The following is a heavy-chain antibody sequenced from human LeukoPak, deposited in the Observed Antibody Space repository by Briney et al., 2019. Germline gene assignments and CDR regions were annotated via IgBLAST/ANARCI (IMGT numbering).Heavy chain of an antibody. CDR2: IYGTGST. J-gene: IGHJ4*02. Sequence: SETLCLTCAVSGYSLGKNYYWGWIRQPPGNGLEWIGRIYGTGSTSYNPSLMSRVTMSVDTSKNHFSLKLTSVTAADTAVYYCARYDSRGSASTRFDYWGQGILVTISS. V-gene: IGHV4-38-2*01. CDR3: ARYDSRGSASTRFDY. CDR1: GYSLGKNYY. D-gene: IGHD3-16*01.